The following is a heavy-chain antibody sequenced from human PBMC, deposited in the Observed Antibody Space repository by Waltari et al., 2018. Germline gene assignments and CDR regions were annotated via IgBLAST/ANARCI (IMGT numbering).Heavy chain of an antibody. D-gene: IGHD6-13*01. V-gene: IGHV4-39*07. CDR3: ARYSSSPYYYGMDV. J-gene: IGHJ6*02. CDR1: GGSISRSTSY. Sequence: QLQLQESGPGLATPSETLSLTCAVSGGSISRSTSYWGWIRQPPGKGLEWIGSIYYSGSTYYNPSLKSRVTISVDTSKNQFSLKLSSVTAADTAVYYCARYSSSPYYYGMDVWGQGTTVTVSS. CDR2: IYYSGST.